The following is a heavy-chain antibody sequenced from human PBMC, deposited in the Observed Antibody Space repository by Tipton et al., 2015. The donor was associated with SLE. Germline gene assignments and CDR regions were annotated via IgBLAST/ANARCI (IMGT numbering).Heavy chain of an antibody. D-gene: IGHD1-26*01. Sequence: TLSLTCTVPGGSISGYYWSWIRQPAGKGLEWIGRVYSSGSTIYNPSIKSRITLSLDTSKNQFYLRVNSVTAADTAVYYCARGGGSYYDYWGQGTLVTVSS. CDR2: VYSSGST. CDR1: GGSISGYY. CDR3: ARGGGSYYDY. J-gene: IGHJ4*02. V-gene: IGHV4-4*07.